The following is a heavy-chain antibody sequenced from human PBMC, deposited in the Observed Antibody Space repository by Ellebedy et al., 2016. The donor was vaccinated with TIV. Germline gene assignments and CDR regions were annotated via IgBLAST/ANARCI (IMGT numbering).Heavy chain of an antibody. J-gene: IGHJ6*02. CDR2: ISGSGGNT. V-gene: IGHV3-23*01. D-gene: IGHD6-13*01. Sequence: GESLKISCAASGFTFSIYAMNWVRQAPGKGLEWVSGISGSGGNTFYADSVKGRFTISRDNSKNTVYLQMNSLRDEDTAVYYCAKRAAAAGDYHYYGMDVWGQGTTVTVSS. CDR3: AKRAAAAGDYHYYGMDV. CDR1: GFTFSIYA.